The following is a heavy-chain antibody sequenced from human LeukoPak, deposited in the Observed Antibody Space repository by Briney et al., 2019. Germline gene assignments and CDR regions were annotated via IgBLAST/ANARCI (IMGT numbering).Heavy chain of an antibody. Sequence: ASVKVSCKASGYTFTGYYMHWVRQAPGRGLEWMGWINPNSGGTNYAQKFQGRVTMTRDTSISTAYMELSRLRSDDTAVYYCARDSAYMTTVTTGIDYWGQGTLVTVSS. D-gene: IGHD4-17*01. CDR1: GYTFTGYY. CDR2: INPNSGGT. CDR3: ARDSAYMTTVTTGIDY. V-gene: IGHV1-2*02. J-gene: IGHJ4*02.